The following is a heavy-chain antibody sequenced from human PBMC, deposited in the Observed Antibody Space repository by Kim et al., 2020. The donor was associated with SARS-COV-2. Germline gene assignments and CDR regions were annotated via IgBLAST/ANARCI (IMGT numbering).Heavy chain of an antibody. J-gene: IGHJ3*02. D-gene: IGHD6-19*01. V-gene: IGHV3-21*01. CDR3: ARDPPVAGTIQYAFDI. Sequence: SVKGRFTISRDNAKNSLYLQMNSRRAEDTAVYYCARDPPVAGTIQYAFDIWGQGTMVTVSS.